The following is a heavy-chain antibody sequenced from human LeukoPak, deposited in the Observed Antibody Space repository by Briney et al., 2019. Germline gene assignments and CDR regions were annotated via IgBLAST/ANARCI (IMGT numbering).Heavy chain of an antibody. D-gene: IGHD4-17*01. V-gene: IGHV3-30*18. CDR2: ISYDGRNK. CDR1: GFTFSSYG. Sequence: PGRSLRLSCAASGFTFSSYGGHGVRQAPGKGLGWVAVISYDGRNKYYADSVKGRFTISRDNSKNTLYLQMTSLRAEDTAVYYCAKEGYGAPRPISRASQFDYWGQGTLVTASS. J-gene: IGHJ4*02. CDR3: AKEGYGAPRPISRASQFDY.